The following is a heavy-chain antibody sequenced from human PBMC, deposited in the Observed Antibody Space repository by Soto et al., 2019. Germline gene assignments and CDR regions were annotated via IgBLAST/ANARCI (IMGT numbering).Heavy chain of an antibody. V-gene: IGHV4-4*02. CDR2: IYHSGST. J-gene: IGHJ3*02. D-gene: IGHD2-2*01. CDR1: GGSISSSNW. Sequence: PSETLSLTCAVSGGSISSSNWWSWVRQPPGKGLEWIGEIYHSGSTNYNPSLKSRVTISVDKSKNQFSLKLSSVTAADTAVYYCARDWGQYCSSTSCYDAFDIWGQGTMVTV. CDR3: ARDWGQYCSSTSCYDAFDI.